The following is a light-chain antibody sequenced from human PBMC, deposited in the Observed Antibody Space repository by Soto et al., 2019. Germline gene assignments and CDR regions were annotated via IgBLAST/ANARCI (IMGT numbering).Light chain of an antibody. Sequence: QSALTQPPSASGTPGQRVTISCSGSNSNIGINTVSWYQQVPGTAPRVLIYADNQRPSGVPDRFSGSKSGTSASLAISWLQSEDEAAYYCAAWDDTLNGRYVFGTGTKLTVL. CDR1: NSNIGINT. CDR2: ADN. V-gene: IGLV1-44*01. CDR3: AAWDDTLNGRYV. J-gene: IGLJ1*01.